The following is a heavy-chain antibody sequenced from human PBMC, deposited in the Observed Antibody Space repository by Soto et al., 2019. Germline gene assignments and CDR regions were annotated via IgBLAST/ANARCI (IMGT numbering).Heavy chain of an antibody. V-gene: IGHV3-23*01. CDR3: ARDRGIAARHYYYGMDV. J-gene: IGHJ6*02. CDR2: ISGRGDKT. D-gene: IGHD6-6*01. Sequence: PGGSLRLSCAASGFTFSNYGMTWVRQAPGKGLEWVSGISGRGDKTNYADSVKGRFTISRDNSKNTLYVQMNSLRDEDTAVYYCARDRGIAARHYYYGMDVWGQGTTVTVSS. CDR1: GFTFSNYG.